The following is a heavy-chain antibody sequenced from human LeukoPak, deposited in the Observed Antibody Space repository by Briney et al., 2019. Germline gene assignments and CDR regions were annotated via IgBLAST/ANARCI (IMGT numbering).Heavy chain of an antibody. J-gene: IGHJ3*02. CDR1: GGSISRGGYY. CDR3: ARAHKQWELLPGYAFDI. D-gene: IGHD1-26*01. Sequence: SETLSLTCTVSGGSISRGGYYWSWIRQPPGKGLEWIGYIYHSGSTYYNPSLKSRVTISVDRSKNQFSLKLSSVTAADTAVYYCARAHKQWELLPGYAFDIWGQGTMVTVSS. CDR2: IYHSGST. V-gene: IGHV4-30-2*01.